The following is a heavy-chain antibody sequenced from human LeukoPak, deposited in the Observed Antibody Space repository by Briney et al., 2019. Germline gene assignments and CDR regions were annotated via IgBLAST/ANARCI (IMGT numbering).Heavy chain of an antibody. CDR1: GFTFSNYA. CDR3: AKRESRRGAFDI. Sequence: GGSLRLSCAASGFTFSNYAMSWVRQAPGKGLEWVSVISGGGDSTYNADSVKGRFTISRHNSKNTLYLQMNSLRAEDTAVYYCAKRESRRGAFDIWGQGTIVTVSS. CDR2: ISGGGDST. D-gene: IGHD3-10*01. J-gene: IGHJ3*02. V-gene: IGHV3-23*01.